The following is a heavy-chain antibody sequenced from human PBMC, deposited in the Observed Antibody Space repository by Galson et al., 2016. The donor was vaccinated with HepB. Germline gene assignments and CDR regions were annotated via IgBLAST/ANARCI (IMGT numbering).Heavy chain of an antibody. D-gene: IGHD2-15*01. CDR3: ARSFREFTHTACYSGFDY. Sequence: SVKVSCKASGYTFTNYGIHWLRQAPGQGLEWMGWILAYNGNTNYAQQLQGRVTITTDTSTTTAYMDLRGLRSDDTAVYYCARSFREFTHTACYSGFDYWGQGTLVTVSS. CDR1: GYTFTNYG. J-gene: IGHJ4*02. V-gene: IGHV1-18*01. CDR2: ILAYNGNT.